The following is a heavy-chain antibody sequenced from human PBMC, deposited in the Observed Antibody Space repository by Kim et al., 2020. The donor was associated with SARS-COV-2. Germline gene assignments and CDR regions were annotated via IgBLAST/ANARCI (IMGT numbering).Heavy chain of an antibody. V-gene: IGHV1-3*01. CDR1: GYTFTSYA. Sequence: ASVKVSCKASGYTFTSYAFHWVRQAPGQRLEWMGWIDADNGNTKYSQKFQGRVTITRDTSARTAYMEPSSLRSEDTAVYYCARNEDYWGQGTLVTVSS. J-gene: IGHJ4*02. CDR2: IDADNGNT. CDR3: ARNEDY.